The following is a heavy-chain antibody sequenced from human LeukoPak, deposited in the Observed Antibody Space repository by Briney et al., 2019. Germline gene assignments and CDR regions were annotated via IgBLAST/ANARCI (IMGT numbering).Heavy chain of an antibody. V-gene: IGHV4-39*02. J-gene: IGHJ3*02. Sequence: SETLSLTCTVSGGSISRSDCYWGWIRQPPGKGLEWIGSMYSSGITYYNPSLKSRLTISVDTSKNHFSLSLSSVTAADTAVYYCARLPRNYDILTGYYISAFDIWGQGTMVTVSS. CDR1: GGSISRSDCY. D-gene: IGHD3-9*01. CDR2: MYSSGIT. CDR3: ARLPRNYDILTGYYISAFDI.